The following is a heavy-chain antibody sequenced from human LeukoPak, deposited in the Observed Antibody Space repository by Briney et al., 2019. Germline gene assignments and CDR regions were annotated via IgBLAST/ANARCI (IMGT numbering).Heavy chain of an antibody. CDR3: AKGGSQGDCSFGTCYGAN. D-gene: IGHD2-15*01. CDR2: ISRGGFEI. J-gene: IGHJ4*02. Sequence: GGSLRLSCVGSGFTDSTYEMNWVRQAPGKGLEWLSFISRGGFEIHYAASVEGRFTISRDNAKNTLYLQMTSLRDEDTAVYYCAKGGSQGDCSFGTCYGANWGQGTLVTVSS. CDR1: GFTDSTYE. V-gene: IGHV3-48*03.